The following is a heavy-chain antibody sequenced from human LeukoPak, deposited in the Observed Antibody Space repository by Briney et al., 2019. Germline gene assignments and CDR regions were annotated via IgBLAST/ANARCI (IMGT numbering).Heavy chain of an antibody. CDR2: ISSGTGNK. V-gene: IGHV3-48*02. J-gene: IGHJ3*02. CDR1: GFIISNYS. CDR3: ARFSGTITAFDI. Sequence: GGSLRLSCAASGFIISNYSMSWVRQAAGKGLEWVSYISSGTGNKYYADSVKGRFTISRDNAENSLYLQTKSLRDEDMAVYHCARFSGTITAFDIWGQGTLVTVSS. D-gene: IGHD3-10*01.